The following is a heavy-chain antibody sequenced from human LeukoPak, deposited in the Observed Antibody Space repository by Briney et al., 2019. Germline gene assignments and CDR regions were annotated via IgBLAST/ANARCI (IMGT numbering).Heavy chain of an antibody. V-gene: IGHV1-18*01. CDR2: INAYNGDT. CDR1: GYILSTYG. J-gene: IGHJ4*02. CDR3: ARDLTLRPATGTGGASDY. Sequence: ASVKVSCKASGYILSTYGINWVRQAPGQGLEWMGWINAYNGDTNYSQKFQDRVTITRDTSTNTAYMELRSLGSDDTAVYYCARDLTLRPATGTGGASDYSGQGKLV. D-gene: IGHD6-13*01.